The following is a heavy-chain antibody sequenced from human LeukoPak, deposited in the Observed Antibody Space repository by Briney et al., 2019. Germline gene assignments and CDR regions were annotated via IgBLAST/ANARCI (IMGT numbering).Heavy chain of an antibody. J-gene: IGHJ6*04. CDR2: INHSGST. D-gene: IGHD3-16*02. CDR1: GGSFSGYY. V-gene: IGHV4-34*01. CDR3: ARASYYDYVWGSYRQTYYYYGMDG. Sequence: SETMSLTCAVYGGSFSGYYWSWIRQPPGKGLEWIGEINHSGSTNYNPSLKSRVTISVDTSKNQFSLKLSSVTAADTAVYYCARASYYDYVWGSYRQTYYYYGMDGWGKGTTVTVSS.